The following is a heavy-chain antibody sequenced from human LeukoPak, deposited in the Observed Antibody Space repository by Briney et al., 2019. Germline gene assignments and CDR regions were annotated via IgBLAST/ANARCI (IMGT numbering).Heavy chain of an antibody. D-gene: IGHD3-3*01. CDR2: ISSSSSTI. V-gene: IGHV3-48*02. Sequence: GGSLRLSCAASGFTFSSYSMNWVRQAPGKGLEWVSYISSSSSTIYYADSVKGRFTISRDNAKNSLYLQMNSLRDEDTAVYYCVRDYYGGGGYDFWSGYYTGGAFDFWGQGTMVTVSS. CDR3: VRDYYGGGGYDFWSGYYTGGAFDF. CDR1: GFTFSSYS. J-gene: IGHJ3*01.